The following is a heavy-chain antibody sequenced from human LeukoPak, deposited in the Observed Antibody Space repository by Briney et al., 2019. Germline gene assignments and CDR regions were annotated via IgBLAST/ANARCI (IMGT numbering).Heavy chain of an antibody. J-gene: IGHJ5*02. CDR3: ARVDGSLWFGELSDTKNLFDP. D-gene: IGHD3-10*01. V-gene: IGHV4-4*02. Sequence: SGTLSLTCAVCGDSISSSNWWSGVRQPPGKWLEGIGAIYHSGSTNYNPSLKSRVTISVDTTKNQFYLKLSSVSAADTAVYYGARVDGSLWFGELSDTKNLFDPWGQGTLVTVSS. CDR1: GDSISSSNW. CDR2: IYHSGST.